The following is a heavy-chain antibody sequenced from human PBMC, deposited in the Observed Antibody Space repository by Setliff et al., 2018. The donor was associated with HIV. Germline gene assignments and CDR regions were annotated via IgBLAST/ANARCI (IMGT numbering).Heavy chain of an antibody. CDR1: GYIFSHYG. Sequence: GASVKVSCKISGYIFSHYGVTWVRQAPGQGLEYMGYISGYTGITHYAQSFQGRVTMTTDPYKYTAYMELRSLKYDDTAVYYCARDAGTGGPGRWVDPWGQGTMVTVSS. D-gene: IGHD1-1*01. V-gene: IGHV1-18*01. CDR2: ISGYTGIT. J-gene: IGHJ5*02. CDR3: ARDAGTGGPGRWVDP.